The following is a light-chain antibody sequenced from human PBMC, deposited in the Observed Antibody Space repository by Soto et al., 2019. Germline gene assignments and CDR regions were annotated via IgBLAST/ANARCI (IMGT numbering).Light chain of an antibody. CDR3: AAWDDSLNGPV. CDR1: SSNIGSNT. J-gene: IGLJ3*02. V-gene: IGLV1-44*01. Sequence: QSLLTQPPSGSGTPGQRVTTSCSGSSSNIGSNTVNWYQQLPGTAPKLLSYSNNQRPSGVPGGFSGSKSGTSASLAISGLQSEDEADYYCAAWDDSLNGPVIGGGTKGTVL. CDR2: SNN.